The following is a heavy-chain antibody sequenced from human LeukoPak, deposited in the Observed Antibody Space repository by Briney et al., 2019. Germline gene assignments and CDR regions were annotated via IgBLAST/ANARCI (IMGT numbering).Heavy chain of an antibody. D-gene: IGHD3-10*01. V-gene: IGHV4-4*02. Sequence: SGTLSLTCAVSGGSLSSSPWWTWVRQPPGKGLEWIGEISHSGTTNYNPSLKSRVTISVDKSKNLFSLRLTSETAADTAIYYCAGVTLVRGVLDWGQGTLVTVSS. J-gene: IGHJ4*02. CDR2: ISHSGTT. CDR1: GGSLSSSPW. CDR3: AGVTLVRGVLD.